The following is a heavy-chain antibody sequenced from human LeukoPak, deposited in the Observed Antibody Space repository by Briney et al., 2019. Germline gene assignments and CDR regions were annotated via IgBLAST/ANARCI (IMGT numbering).Heavy chain of an antibody. J-gene: IGHJ4*02. CDR3: ARVGAWDLQRVFEY. Sequence: GGSLRLSCAASGFRFGDYWMTWARHIPGEGVEWVANIKQDGAEKHYAESVEGRFIISRDNAKNSLYLEMDSLKVEDTAVYYCARVGAWDLQRVFEYWGQGTLVTVSS. D-gene: IGHD1-26*01. V-gene: IGHV3-7*01. CDR1: GFRFGDYW. CDR2: IKQDGAEK.